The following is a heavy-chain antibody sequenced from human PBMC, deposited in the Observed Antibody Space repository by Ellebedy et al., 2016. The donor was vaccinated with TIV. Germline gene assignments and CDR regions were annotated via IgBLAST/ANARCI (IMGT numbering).Heavy chain of an antibody. D-gene: IGHD5-24*01. V-gene: IGHV1-69*13. CDR2: IIAIFGTT. Sequence: ASVKVSCXASGGIFRSNAMSWVRQAPGQGLEWMGGIIAIFGTTNYAQKFQGRVTITADESTSTVYMELSSLRSEDTAVYYCARGWGYNLESHFDYWGQGTVVIVSS. CDR3: ARGWGYNLESHFDY. J-gene: IGHJ4*02. CDR1: GGIFRSNA.